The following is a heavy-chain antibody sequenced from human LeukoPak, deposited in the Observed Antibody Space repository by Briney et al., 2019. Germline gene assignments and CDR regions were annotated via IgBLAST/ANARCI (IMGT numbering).Heavy chain of an antibody. J-gene: IGHJ4*02. CDR1: DGSISGYY. CDR3: ARDLGLSLDY. CDR2: VFSTGST. V-gene: IGHV4-4*07. Sequence: SETLSRTCTVSDGSISGYYWSWVRQPAGKGLEWIGRVFSTGSTTYNPSLKSRVTMSVDTSKNHFSLRLSSVTAADTAVYYCARDLGLSLDYWGQGTLVTVSS. D-gene: IGHD3-16*01.